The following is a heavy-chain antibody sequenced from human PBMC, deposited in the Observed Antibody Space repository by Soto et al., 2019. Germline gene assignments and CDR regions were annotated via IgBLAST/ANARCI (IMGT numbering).Heavy chain of an antibody. J-gene: IGHJ4*02. CDR1: GGSFSGYY. V-gene: IGHV4-34*01. CDR3: ARRQTGYYDSSGYLVLDY. D-gene: IGHD3-22*01. CDR2: INLSGST. Sequence: SETLSLTCAVYGGSFSGYYWSWIRQPPGKGLEWIGEINLSGSTNYNPSLMSGVTISVDTSKNQFALKLSSVTAADTAVYYCARRQTGYYDSSGYLVLDYWGQGTLVTVSS.